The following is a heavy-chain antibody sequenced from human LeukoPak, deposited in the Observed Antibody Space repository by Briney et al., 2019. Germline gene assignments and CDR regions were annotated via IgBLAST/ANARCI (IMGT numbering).Heavy chain of an antibody. D-gene: IGHD1-26*01. J-gene: IGHJ4*02. CDR2: ISYDGSNK. Sequence: GGSLRLSCAASGFTLSSYGMHWVRQAPGKGLEWVAVISYDGSNKYYADSVKGRFTISRDNSKNTLYLQMNSLRAEDTAVYYCAKDSGSYSDFDYWGQGTLVTVSS. CDR3: AKDSGSYSDFDY. CDR1: GFTLSSYG. V-gene: IGHV3-30*18.